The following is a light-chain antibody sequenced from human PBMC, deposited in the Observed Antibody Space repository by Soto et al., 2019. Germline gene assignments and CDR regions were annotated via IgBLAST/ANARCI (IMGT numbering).Light chain of an antibody. Sequence: DIQMTQSPSTLSAFVGDRVTITCRASQSISAWLAWYQQKPGKAPKLLIYDASSLESGVPSRFSVSGSGTEFTLTISSLQPDDFATYYCQQYNSYSLWTFGQGTKVEIK. CDR3: QQYNSYSLWT. J-gene: IGKJ1*01. V-gene: IGKV1-5*01. CDR1: QSISAW. CDR2: DAS.